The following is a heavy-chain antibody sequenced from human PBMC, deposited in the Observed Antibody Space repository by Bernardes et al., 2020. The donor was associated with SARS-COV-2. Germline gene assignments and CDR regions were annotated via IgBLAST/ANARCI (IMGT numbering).Heavy chain of an antibody. Sequence: QVTAKVDVGGSRMNGDESTSNYADSVQGRFTISRDNAKNTLYLQMNSLRVEDTALYYCARRTGNSGEWDYWGQGTLFIV. CDR3: ARRTGNSGEWDY. V-gene: IGHV3-74*01. CDR2: MNGDESTS. D-gene: IGHD7-27*01. J-gene: IGHJ4*02.